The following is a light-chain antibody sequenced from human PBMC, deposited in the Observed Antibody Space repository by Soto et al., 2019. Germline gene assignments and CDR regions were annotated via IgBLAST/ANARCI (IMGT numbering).Light chain of an antibody. Sequence: ESVLTQSPATLSLSPGERATLSCRASPSVSNSLAWYQHKPGQAPRLLIYDASNRATGVPTRFSGSGSGTDFTLTISSLEPEDFAVYYCQQYNSFPYTFGQGTKLDIK. CDR2: DAS. V-gene: IGKV3-11*01. CDR3: QQYNSFPYT. J-gene: IGKJ2*01. CDR1: PSVSNS.